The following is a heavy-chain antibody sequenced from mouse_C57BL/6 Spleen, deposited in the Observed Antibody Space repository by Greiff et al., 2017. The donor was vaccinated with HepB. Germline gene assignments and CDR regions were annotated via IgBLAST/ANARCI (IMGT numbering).Heavy chain of an antibody. CDR3: ARGFITTVVEGAWFAY. Sequence: LQQPGAELVKPGASVKLSCKASGYTFTSYWMHWVKQRPGQGLEWIGMIHPNSGSTNYNEKFKSKATLTVDKSSSTAYMQLSSLTSEDSAVYYCARGFITTVVEGAWFAYWGQGTLVTVSA. V-gene: IGHV1-64*01. CDR1: GYTFTSYW. J-gene: IGHJ3*01. D-gene: IGHD1-1*01. CDR2: IHPNSGST.